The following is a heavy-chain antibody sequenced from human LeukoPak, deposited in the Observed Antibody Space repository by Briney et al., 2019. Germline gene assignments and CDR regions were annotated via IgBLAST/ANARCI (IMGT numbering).Heavy chain of an antibody. CDR1: GFTFSSFA. CDR3: ARNDDYGGNGYFDY. Sequence: DPGGSLRLSCAASGFTFSSFAMSWVRQAPGKGLEWVSVISGSGNSTYYADSVKGRFTVSRDNSKNTLYLQMNSLRAEDTALYYCARNDDYGGNGYFDYWGQGTLVTGSS. CDR2: ISGSGNST. D-gene: IGHD4-23*01. V-gene: IGHV3-23*01. J-gene: IGHJ4*02.